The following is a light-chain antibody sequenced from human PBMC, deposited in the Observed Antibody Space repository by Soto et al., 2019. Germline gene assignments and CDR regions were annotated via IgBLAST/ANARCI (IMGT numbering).Light chain of an antibody. V-gene: IGKV3-20*01. CDR1: QSASSNY. J-gene: IGKJ4*01. CDR2: GTS. Sequence: EIVLTQSPGTLSLSPGERATLSCRASQSASSNYLAWYQQKPGQAPRLLISGTSSRATGIPDRFSGSGSGIDFTLSISRLEPEDFAVYYCQQYGSLLTFGGGTKVEIK. CDR3: QQYGSLLT.